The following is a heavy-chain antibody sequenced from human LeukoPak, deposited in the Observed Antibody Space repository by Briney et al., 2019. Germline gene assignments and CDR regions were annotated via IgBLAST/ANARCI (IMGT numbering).Heavy chain of an antibody. J-gene: IGHJ5*02. V-gene: IGHV3-23*01. CDR2: ISSSGGSI. CDR3: AKDLGPTWFDP. Sequence: GWSLRLSCAASGFAFNSLAMSWVRQAPGQGLEWVSGISSSGGSIYYGDSVKGPFTISRDNSKNALYLQKNSLRVEDTSVYYCAKDLGPTWFDPWGQGTLVTVSS. D-gene: IGHD7-27*01. CDR1: GFAFNSLA.